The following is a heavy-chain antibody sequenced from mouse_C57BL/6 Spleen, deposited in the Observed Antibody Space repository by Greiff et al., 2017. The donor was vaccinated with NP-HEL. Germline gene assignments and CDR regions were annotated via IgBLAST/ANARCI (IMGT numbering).Heavy chain of an antibody. J-gene: IGHJ4*01. CDR1: GFTFSDYY. Sequence: EVQGVESGGGLVQPGGSLKLSCAASGFTFSDYYMYWVRQTPEKRLEWVAYISNGGGSTYYPDTVKGRFTISRDNAKNTLYLQMSRLKSEDTAMYYCARHPYYYGSGSYAMDYWGQGTSVTVSS. D-gene: IGHD1-1*01. CDR3: ARHPYYYGSGSYAMDY. CDR2: ISNGGGST. V-gene: IGHV5-12*01.